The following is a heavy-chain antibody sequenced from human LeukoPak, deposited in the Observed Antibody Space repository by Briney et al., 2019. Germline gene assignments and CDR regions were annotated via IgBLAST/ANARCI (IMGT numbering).Heavy chain of an antibody. J-gene: IGHJ4*02. D-gene: IGHD2-2*02. V-gene: IGHV3-21*01. CDR2: ISSSSSYI. CDR1: GFTFSSYS. Sequence: GGSLRLSCAASGFTFSSYSMNWVRQAPGKGLEWVSSISSSSSYIYYADSVKGRFTISRDNAKNSLYLQMNSLRAEDTAVYYCAKCRSTSCYRIDYWGQGTLVTVSS. CDR3: AKCRSTSCYRIDY.